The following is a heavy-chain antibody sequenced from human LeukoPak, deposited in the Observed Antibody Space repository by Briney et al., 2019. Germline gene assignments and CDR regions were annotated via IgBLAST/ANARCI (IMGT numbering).Heavy chain of an antibody. J-gene: IGHJ4*02. Sequence: ASVKVSCKASGYTFTSYYMHWVRQAPGQGLEWMGWISAYNGYTHYAQELQGRVTMTADTSTSTVYMDLRSLRSDDTAVYYCXXXXXXXXNYGSSEYRFDYWGQGTLVTVSS. CDR1: GYTFTSYY. D-gene: IGHD3-22*01. V-gene: IGHV1-18*04. CDR2: ISAYNGYT. CDR3: XXXXXXXXNYGSSEYRFDY.